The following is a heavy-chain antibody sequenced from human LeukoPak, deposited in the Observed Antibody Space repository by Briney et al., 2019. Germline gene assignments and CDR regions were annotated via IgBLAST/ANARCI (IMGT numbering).Heavy chain of an antibody. CDR3: AEGYCSGGSCRGPGS. J-gene: IGHJ4*02. D-gene: IGHD2-15*01. CDR1: GYTFTGYY. V-gene: IGHV1-2*02. CDR2: INPNSGGT. Sequence: ASVKVSCKASGYTFTGYYMHWVRQAPGQGLEWMGWINPNSGGTNYAQKFQGRVTMTRDTSISTAYMELSRLRSDDTAVYYCAEGYCSGGSCRGPGSWGQGTLVTVSS.